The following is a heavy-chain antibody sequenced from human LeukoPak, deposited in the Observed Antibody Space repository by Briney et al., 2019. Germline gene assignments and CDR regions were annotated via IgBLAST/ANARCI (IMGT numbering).Heavy chain of an antibody. D-gene: IGHD2-15*01. Sequence: SKTLSLTCTVSGGSISSYYWSWIRQPPGKGLEWIGSIYYSGSTNYNPSLKSRVTISVDTSKNQFSLKLSSVTAADTAVYYCARRWGYCSGGSCYPYYFDYWGQGTLVTVSS. V-gene: IGHV4-59*08. CDR1: GGSISSYY. CDR2: IYYSGST. J-gene: IGHJ4*02. CDR3: ARRWGYCSGGSCYPYYFDY.